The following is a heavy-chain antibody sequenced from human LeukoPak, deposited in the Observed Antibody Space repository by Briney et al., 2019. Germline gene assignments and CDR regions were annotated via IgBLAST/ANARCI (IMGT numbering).Heavy chain of an antibody. J-gene: IGHJ5*02. D-gene: IGHD3-3*02. CDR1: GYNFANYW. CDR2: IYPGDSDT. CDR3: ARHPHFWSGYQQGFDP. V-gene: IGHV5-51*01. Sequence: GESLKISCKGSGYNFANYWIAWVRQMPGKGLEWMGIIYPGDSDTRYSPSFQGQVTISADKSISTAYLQWSSLKASDTAMYYCARHPHFWSGYQQGFDPWGQGTLVTVSS.